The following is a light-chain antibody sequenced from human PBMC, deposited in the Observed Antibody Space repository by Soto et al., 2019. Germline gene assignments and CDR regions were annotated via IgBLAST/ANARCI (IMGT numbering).Light chain of an antibody. V-gene: IGKV3-20*01. CDR2: GAS. J-gene: IGKJ4*01. CDR1: QSVTSNY. Sequence: EIVLTQSPGTLSLSPGERATLSCRATQSVTSNYLAWYQQKPGQAPRLLIYGASIRASGFSDKFSGSGSGTDFTLTIRRLEPEDSAVYYCQHYGSSPRLTFGGGTKVDIK. CDR3: QHYGSSPRLT.